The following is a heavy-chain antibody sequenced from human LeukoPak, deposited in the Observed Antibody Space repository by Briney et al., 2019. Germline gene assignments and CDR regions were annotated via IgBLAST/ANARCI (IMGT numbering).Heavy chain of an antibody. CDR2: IYHSGST. Sequence: SETLSLTCTVSGYSISSGYYWGWIRQPPGKGLEWIGSIYHSGSTYYNPSLKSRVTISVDTSKNQFSLKLSSVTAADTAVYYCAREGDQRELLSQYNWFDPWGQGTLVTVSS. V-gene: IGHV4-38-2*02. CDR1: GYSISSGYY. J-gene: IGHJ5*02. D-gene: IGHD1-26*01. CDR3: AREGDQRELLSQYNWFDP.